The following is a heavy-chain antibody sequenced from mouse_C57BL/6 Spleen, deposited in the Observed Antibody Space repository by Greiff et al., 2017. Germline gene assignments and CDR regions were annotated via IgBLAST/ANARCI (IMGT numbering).Heavy chain of an antibody. CDR2: INPNNGGT. CDR3: ARYYSNYEAWFAY. Sequence: VQLQQSGPELVKPGASVKISCKASGYTFTDYYMNWVKQSHGKSLEWIGDINPNNGGTSYNQKFKGKATLTVDQSSSTAYMERRSLTSEDSAVYYCARYYSNYEAWFAYWGQGTLVTVSA. D-gene: IGHD2-5*01. J-gene: IGHJ3*01. V-gene: IGHV1-26*01. CDR1: GYTFTDYY.